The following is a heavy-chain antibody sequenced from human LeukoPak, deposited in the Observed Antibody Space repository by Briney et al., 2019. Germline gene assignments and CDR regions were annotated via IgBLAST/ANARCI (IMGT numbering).Heavy chain of an antibody. V-gene: IGHV3-53*01. CDR1: GFTDSSNY. CDR2: IYSGGST. J-gene: IGHJ3*02. D-gene: IGHD3-10*01. Sequence: GGSLRLSCAASGFTDSSNYMSWVRQAPGKGLEWVSVIYSGGSTYYADPVRGRFTISRDNSKNTLYLQMNSLRAEDTAVCYCARATLWFGDAFDIWGQGTMVTVSS. CDR3: ARATLWFGDAFDI.